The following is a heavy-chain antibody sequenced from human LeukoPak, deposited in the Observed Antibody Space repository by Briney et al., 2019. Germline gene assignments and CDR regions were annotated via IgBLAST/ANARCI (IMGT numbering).Heavy chain of an antibody. Sequence: GGSLRLSCAASGFTFSSYSMNWVRQAPGKGLEWVSSISGSSSYIYYADSVKGRFTISRDNAKNSLYLQMNSLRAEDTAVYYCARDQEYYYDSSGYWGQGTLVTVSS. D-gene: IGHD3-22*01. V-gene: IGHV3-21*01. CDR3: ARDQEYYYDSSGY. CDR2: ISGSSSYI. CDR1: GFTFSSYS. J-gene: IGHJ4*02.